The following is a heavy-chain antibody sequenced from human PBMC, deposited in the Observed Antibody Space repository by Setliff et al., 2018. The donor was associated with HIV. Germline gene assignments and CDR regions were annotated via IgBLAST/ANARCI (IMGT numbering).Heavy chain of an antibody. V-gene: IGHV4-30-4*01. CDR2: IYYSGDT. CDR1: GASVNSDDYY. Sequence: PSETLSLTCTVSGASVNSDDYYWSWIRQTLGKGLEWIGYIYYSGDTYYNATLQSRATILLDTSNNQFSLRLNSVTAADTAVYYCATFSIVGATMDAFDIWGQGTMVTVSS. CDR3: ATFSIVGATMDAFDI. D-gene: IGHD1-26*01. J-gene: IGHJ3*02.